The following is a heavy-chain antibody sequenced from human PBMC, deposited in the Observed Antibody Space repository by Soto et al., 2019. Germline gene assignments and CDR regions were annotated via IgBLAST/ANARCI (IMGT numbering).Heavy chain of an antibody. CDR3: ARDRRGKSIVTTALDY. Sequence: GGSLRLSCAASGFTFSSYGMHWVRQAPGKGLEWVALIWYDGTNKYYADSVKGRFTISRDNSKNTLYLQVNSLRAEDTAVYYCARDRRGKSIVTTALDYWGQGTLVTVSS. V-gene: IGHV3-33*01. D-gene: IGHD5-12*01. CDR1: GFTFSSYG. CDR2: IWYDGTNK. J-gene: IGHJ4*02.